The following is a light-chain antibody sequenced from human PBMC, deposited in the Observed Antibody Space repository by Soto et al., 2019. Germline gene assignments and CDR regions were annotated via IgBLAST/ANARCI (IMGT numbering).Light chain of an antibody. Sequence: EIVMTQSPATLSVSPGERATLSCRASQSVSNNLAWYQHKPGQAPRLLIYGASTRATGIPARFSGSGSGTEFTLTISSLQSEDFAVYYCQHYNNLPLTFGGGTKVEIK. J-gene: IGKJ4*01. CDR1: QSVSNN. CDR2: GAS. V-gene: IGKV3-15*01. CDR3: QHYNNLPLT.